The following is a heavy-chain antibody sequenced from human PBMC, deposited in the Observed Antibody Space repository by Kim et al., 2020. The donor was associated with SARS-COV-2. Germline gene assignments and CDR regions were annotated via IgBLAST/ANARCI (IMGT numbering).Heavy chain of an antibody. D-gene: IGHD3-16*02. Sequence: GGSLRLSCAASGFTFSSYSMNWVRQAPGKGLEWVSSISSSSSYIYYADSVKGRFTISRDNAKNSLYLQMNSLRAEDTAVYYCARAYDYVWGSYRPYYFDYWGQGTLVTVSS. CDR3: ARAYDYVWGSYRPYYFDY. CDR1: GFTFSSYS. CDR2: ISSSSSYI. J-gene: IGHJ4*02. V-gene: IGHV3-21*01.